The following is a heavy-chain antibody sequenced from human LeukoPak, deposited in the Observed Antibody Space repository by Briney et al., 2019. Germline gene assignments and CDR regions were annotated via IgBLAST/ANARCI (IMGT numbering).Heavy chain of an antibody. CDR1: GFTFSSYE. Sequence: GGSLRLSCAVSGFTFSSYEMNWVRQAPGKGLVWVSYITSSGSVIYYADPVKGRFTISRDNAKNSLYLQMNSLRAEDTAVYYCARVGVDGSGTYGDYWGQGTLVTVSS. D-gene: IGHD3-10*01. V-gene: IGHV3-48*03. J-gene: IGHJ4*02. CDR3: ARVGVDGSGTYGDY. CDR2: ITSSGSVI.